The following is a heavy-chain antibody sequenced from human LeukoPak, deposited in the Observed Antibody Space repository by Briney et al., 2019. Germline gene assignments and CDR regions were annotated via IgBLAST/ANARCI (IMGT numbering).Heavy chain of an antibody. CDR1: GYSISSGYY. V-gene: IGHV4-38-2*02. CDR2: IYHSGST. Sequence: PSETLSLTCTVSGYSISSGYYWGWIRQPPGKGLEWIGSIYHSGSTYYNPSLKSRVTISVDTSKNQFSLKLSSVTAADTAVYYCARGRSRTMVRGVIRQGYYYMDVWGKGTTVTVSS. D-gene: IGHD3-10*01. J-gene: IGHJ6*03. CDR3: ARGRSRTMVRGVIRQGYYYMDV.